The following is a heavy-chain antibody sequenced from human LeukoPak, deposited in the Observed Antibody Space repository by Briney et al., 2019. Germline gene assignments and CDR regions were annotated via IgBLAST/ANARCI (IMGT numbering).Heavy chain of an antibody. CDR1: GGSISSYY. V-gene: IGHV4-59*01. CDR3: VRLQPNTGEWAFDI. Sequence: SETLSLTCTVSGGSISSYYWSWIRQPPGEGLEWIGYISNSGSTNYNPSLKSRVPISVGTSKNQLSLKLSYVTAADTAVYHCVRLQPNTGEWAFDIWGQGTMVSVSS. J-gene: IGHJ3*02. D-gene: IGHD1-1*01. CDR2: ISNSGST.